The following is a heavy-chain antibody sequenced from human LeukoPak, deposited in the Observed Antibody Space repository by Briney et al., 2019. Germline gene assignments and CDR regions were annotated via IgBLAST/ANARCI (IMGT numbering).Heavy chain of an antibody. CDR1: GYTFTDYY. Sequence: GASVKVSCTASGYTFTDYYMHWVRQAPGQGLEWMGIINPSGGSTSYAQKFQGRVTMTRDTSTSTVYMELSSLRSEDTAVYYCASLRRTGGAAYAFDIWGQGTMVTVSS. J-gene: IGHJ3*02. V-gene: IGHV1-46*01. D-gene: IGHD7-27*01. CDR2: INPSGGST. CDR3: ASLRRTGGAAYAFDI.